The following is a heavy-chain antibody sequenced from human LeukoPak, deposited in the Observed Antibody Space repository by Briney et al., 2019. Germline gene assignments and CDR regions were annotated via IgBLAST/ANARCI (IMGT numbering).Heavy chain of an antibody. J-gene: IGHJ3*01. CDR2: TRGSGDIT. V-gene: IGHV3-23*01. D-gene: IGHD4-17*01. Sequence: GGSLRLSCAASGFTFSSYAMIWVRQAPGKGLEWVSATRGSGDITLYADSVKGRFTISRDNSKNTLYLQMNRLRGEDTAVYYCARDPNGDYLGAFDFRGQGTMASVSS. CDR3: ARDPNGDYLGAFDF. CDR1: GFTFSSYA.